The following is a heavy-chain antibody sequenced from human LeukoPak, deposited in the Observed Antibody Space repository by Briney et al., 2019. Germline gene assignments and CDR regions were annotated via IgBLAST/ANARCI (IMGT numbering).Heavy chain of an antibody. J-gene: IGHJ3*02. CDR1: GFTFSSYG. CDR2: ISYDGSNK. CDR3: AKDLIVVVNTGAFDI. D-gene: IGHD2-21*01. Sequence: GGSLRLSCAASGFTFSSYGMHWVRQAPGKGLEWVAVISYDGSNKYYADSVKGRFTISRDNSKNTLYLQVNSLRAEDTAVYYCAKDLIVVVNTGAFDIWGQGTMVTVSS. V-gene: IGHV3-30*18.